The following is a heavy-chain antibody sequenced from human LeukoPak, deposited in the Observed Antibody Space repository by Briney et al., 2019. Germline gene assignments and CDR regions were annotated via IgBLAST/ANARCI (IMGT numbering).Heavy chain of an antibody. V-gene: IGHV4-59*08. D-gene: IGHD3-22*01. CDR3: ARVNLEYYYDSSGYRHAFDI. CDR1: GGSISSYY. Sequence: SETLSLTCTVSGGSISSYYWSWIRQPPGKGLEWIGYIYYSGSTNYNPSLKGRVTISVDTSKNQFSLKLSSVTAADTAVYYCARVNLEYYYDSSGYRHAFDIWGQGTMVTVSS. CDR2: IYYSGST. J-gene: IGHJ3*02.